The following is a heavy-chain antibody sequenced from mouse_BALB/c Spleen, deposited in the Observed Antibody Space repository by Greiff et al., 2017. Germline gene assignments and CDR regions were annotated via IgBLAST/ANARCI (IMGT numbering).Heavy chain of an antibody. CDR2: ISSGGSYT. J-gene: IGHJ4*01. CDR3: ARPMITTDPSYPMDY. CDR1: GFTFSSYG. Sequence: EVKVVESGGDLVKPGGSLKLSCAASGFTFSSYGMSWVRQTPDKRLEWVATISSGGSYTYYPDSVKGRFTISRDNAKNTLYLQMSSLKSEDTAMYYCARPMITTDPSYPMDYWGQGTSVTVSS. D-gene: IGHD2-4*01. V-gene: IGHV5-6*01.